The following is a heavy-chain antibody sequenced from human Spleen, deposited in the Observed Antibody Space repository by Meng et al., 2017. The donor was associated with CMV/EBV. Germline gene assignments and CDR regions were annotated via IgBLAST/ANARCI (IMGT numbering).Heavy chain of an antibody. CDR2: LSYEGSNA. D-gene: IGHD2/OR15-2a*01. Sequence: SGFIFRTSAMHWVRQAPVKGLEWVAALSYEGSNAFYADSVKGRFTISRDNSKNTLFLQMNSLGTEDTATYYCAKANTGHFFYYGLDVWGRGTLVTVSS. CDR1: GFIFRTSA. J-gene: IGHJ6*02. V-gene: IGHV3-30-3*01. CDR3: AKANTGHFFYYGLDV.